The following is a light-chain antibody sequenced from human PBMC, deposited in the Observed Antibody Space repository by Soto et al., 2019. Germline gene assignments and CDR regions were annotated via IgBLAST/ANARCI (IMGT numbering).Light chain of an antibody. Sequence: DIQMTQSPSSLSASVGDRVTITCRASQGISKYVAWFQQIPGKAPKSLICATSRVQSGVPSKFSGSGSGTDFNLTISSLQPEDFATYYCQQYDSYHRTFGQGTRLEMK. CDR1: QGISKY. V-gene: IGKV1-16*02. CDR2: ATS. J-gene: IGKJ2*01. CDR3: QQYDSYHRT.